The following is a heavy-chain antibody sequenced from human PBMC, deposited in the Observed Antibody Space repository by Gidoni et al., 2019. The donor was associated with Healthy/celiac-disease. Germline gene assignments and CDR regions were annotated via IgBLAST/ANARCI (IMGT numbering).Heavy chain of an antibody. Sequence: QVQLVESGGGVVQPGRSLRLSCAASGFTFSSYGMHWVRQAPGKGLEWVAVISYDGSNKYYADSVKGRFTISRDNSKNTLYLQMNSLRAEDTAVYYCAKGQTTVVTLADAFDIWGQGTMVTVSS. V-gene: IGHV3-30*18. CDR1: GFTFSSYG. D-gene: IGHD4-17*01. J-gene: IGHJ3*02. CDR2: ISYDGSNK. CDR3: AKGQTTVVTLADAFDI.